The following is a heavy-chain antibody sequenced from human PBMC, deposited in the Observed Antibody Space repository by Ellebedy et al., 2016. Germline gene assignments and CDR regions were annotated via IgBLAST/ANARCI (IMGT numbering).Heavy chain of an antibody. CDR2: IYYSGST. CDR3: ARGTSTDYYDSSGYYDY. CDR1: GGSISSGGYY. J-gene: IGHJ4*02. Sequence: SETLSLXCTVSGGSISSGGYYWSWIRQHPGKGLEWIGYIYYSGSTYYNPSLKSRVTISVDTSKNQFSLKLSSVTAADTAVYYCARGTSTDYYDSSGYYDYWGQGTLVTVSS. D-gene: IGHD3-22*01. V-gene: IGHV4-31*03.